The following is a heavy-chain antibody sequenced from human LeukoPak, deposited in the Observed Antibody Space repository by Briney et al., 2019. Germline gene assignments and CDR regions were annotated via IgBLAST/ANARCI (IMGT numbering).Heavy chain of an antibody. CDR2: ISAYNGNT. D-gene: IGHD3-10*01. V-gene: IGHV1-18*01. CDR3: ARDLSRVWFGELVPSDY. Sequence: ASVKVSCKASGYTFTSYGISWVRQAPGQGLEWMGWISAYNGNTNYAQKLQGRVTMTTDTSTSTAYMELRSLRSDDTAVYYCARDLSRVWFGELVPSDYWGQGTLVTVSS. J-gene: IGHJ4*02. CDR1: GYTFTSYG.